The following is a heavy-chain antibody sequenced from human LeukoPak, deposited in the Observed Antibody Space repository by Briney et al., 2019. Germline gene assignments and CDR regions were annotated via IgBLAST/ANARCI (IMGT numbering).Heavy chain of an antibody. D-gene: IGHD6-19*01. CDR1: GLSYKSCA. V-gene: IGHV3-23*01. Sequence: GVSVRLLCADRGLSYKSCAIRWARHDKRKGLELVSVISGSGGSTYYADSVKGRFTISRDNSKNTLYLQMNSLKTEDTAVYYCTFIPVAGGNDYWGQGTLVTVSS. J-gene: IGHJ4*02. CDR2: ISGSGGST. CDR3: TFIPVAGGNDY.